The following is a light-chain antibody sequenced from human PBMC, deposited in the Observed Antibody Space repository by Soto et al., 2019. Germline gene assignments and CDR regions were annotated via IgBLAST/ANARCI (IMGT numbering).Light chain of an antibody. CDR3: QQHADWPLT. V-gene: IGKV3D-20*02. CDR2: DAS. Sequence: EIVLTQSPGTLSLSPGESATLSCRASQSVGRNYLAWFQHKPDQAPRLLIYDASNRATGVPDRFSGSGSGTDFTLSVTRLEPEDFAVYYCQQHADWPLTFGGGTKVEIK. CDR1: QSVGRNY. J-gene: IGKJ4*01.